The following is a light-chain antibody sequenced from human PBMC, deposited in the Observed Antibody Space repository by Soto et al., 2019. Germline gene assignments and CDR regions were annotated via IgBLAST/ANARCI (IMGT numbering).Light chain of an antibody. Sequence: DIVMTQSPLSLPVTPGEPASISCRSSQSLRGTNGNNFVDWYLQRPGQSPQLLLYLASNRASGVPDRFGGSGSGTDFTLKISRVEAEDVGVYYCLQALRVPITLGQGTRLEI. J-gene: IGKJ5*01. CDR2: LAS. V-gene: IGKV2-28*01. CDR1: QSLRGTNGNNF. CDR3: LQALRVPIT.